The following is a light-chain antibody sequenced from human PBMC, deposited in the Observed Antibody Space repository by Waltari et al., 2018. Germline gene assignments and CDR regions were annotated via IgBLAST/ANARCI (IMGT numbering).Light chain of an antibody. CDR3: QNHERLPAT. V-gene: IGKV3-20*01. J-gene: IGKJ1*01. CDR1: QNIGRY. CDR2: ESS. Sequence: EIVWTQSPGTLSLSPGERATLSCRASQNIGRYLVWYQQKPGQAPRLLIFESSRRATGIPDRFSGSGSGTDFSLTISRLEPEDFAVYYCQNHERLPATFGQGTKVEIK.